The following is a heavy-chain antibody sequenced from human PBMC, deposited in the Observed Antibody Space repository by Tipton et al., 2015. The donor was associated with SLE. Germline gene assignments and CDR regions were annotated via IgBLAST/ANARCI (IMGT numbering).Heavy chain of an antibody. CDR2: INHRGST. CDR3: ARVLSGYYDILTHLPGAFDI. D-gene: IGHD3-9*01. CDR1: GGSISSSSSYY. Sequence: TLSLTCAVYGGSISSSSSYYWAWIRQPPGKGVEWIGEINHRGSTNYNPSLKSRVTISVDTSKNQLSLKLSSVTAAATAVYYCARVLSGYYDILTHLPGAFDIWGQGTMVTVSS. J-gene: IGHJ3*02. V-gene: IGHV4-34*01.